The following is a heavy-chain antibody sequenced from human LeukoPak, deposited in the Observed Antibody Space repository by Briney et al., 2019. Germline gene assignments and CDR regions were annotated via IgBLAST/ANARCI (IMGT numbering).Heavy chain of an antibody. D-gene: IGHD3-10*01. J-gene: IGHJ5*02. Sequence: GGSLKLSCAASGFTFSGSAMHWVRQASGKGLEWVGRIRSKANSYATPYAASAKGRFTIPRDDSKNTAYLQMNSLRTEDTAVYYCTRHAPPQTHIEFHWFDPWGQGPLVSVSS. CDR2: IRSKANSYAT. CDR3: TRHAPPQTHIEFHWFDP. V-gene: IGHV3-73*01. CDR1: GFTFSGSA.